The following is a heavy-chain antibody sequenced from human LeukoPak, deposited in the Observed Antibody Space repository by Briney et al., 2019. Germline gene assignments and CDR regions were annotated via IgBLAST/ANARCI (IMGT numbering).Heavy chain of an antibody. J-gene: IGHJ4*02. CDR1: GFSFSNYW. V-gene: IGHV3-7*03. Sequence: GGSLRLSCTASGFSFSNYWMTWVRQAPGKGLERVADINGDGSHSYCVDSVKGRFTLSRDNAKNSLFLQMNSLRAEDTAVYYCVKNSGWYCLDYWGQGTLVTVSS. CDR2: INGDGSHS. CDR3: VKNSGWYCLDY. D-gene: IGHD6-13*01.